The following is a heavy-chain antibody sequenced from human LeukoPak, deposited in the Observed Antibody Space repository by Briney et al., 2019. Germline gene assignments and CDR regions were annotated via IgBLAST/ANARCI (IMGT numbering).Heavy chain of an antibody. CDR2: IYYSGST. Sequence: SETLSLTCTVSGGSISSSSYYWGWIRQPPGKGLEWIGSIYYSGSTYYNPSLKSRVTISVDTSKNQFSLKLSSVTAADTAVYYCARGYYDSSGYYYVRYWGQGTLVTVSS. J-gene: IGHJ4*02. D-gene: IGHD3-22*01. CDR3: ARGYYDSSGYYYVRY. CDR1: GGSISSSSYY. V-gene: IGHV4-39*01.